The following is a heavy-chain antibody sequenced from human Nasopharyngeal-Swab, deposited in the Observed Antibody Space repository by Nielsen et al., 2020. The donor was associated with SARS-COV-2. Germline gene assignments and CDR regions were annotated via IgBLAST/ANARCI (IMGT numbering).Heavy chain of an antibody. CDR3: ARVDTAMEVIYYYYGMDV. J-gene: IGHJ6*02. CDR2: INPNSGGT. V-gene: IGHV1-2*02. CDR1: GYTFTGYY. Sequence: ASVKVSCKASGYTFTGYYMHWVRQAPGQGLEWMGWINPNSGGTNYAQKFQGRVTMTRDTSISTAYMELSRLRSDDTAVYYCARVDTAMEVIYYYYGMDVWGQGTTVTVSS. D-gene: IGHD5-18*01.